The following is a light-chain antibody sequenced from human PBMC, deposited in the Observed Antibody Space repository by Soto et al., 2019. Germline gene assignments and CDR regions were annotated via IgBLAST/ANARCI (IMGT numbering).Light chain of an antibody. J-gene: IGLJ2*01. CDR1: SSDVGGYNY. CDR3: SSYTSSSTV. V-gene: IGLV2-14*01. Sequence: QSVLTQPASVSGSPGQSITISCTGTSSDVGGYNYVSWYQQHPAKAPKLMIYEVSNRPSGVSNRFSGSKSGNTASLTISGLQAEDEADYCCSSYTSSSTVFGGGTKLTVL. CDR2: EVS.